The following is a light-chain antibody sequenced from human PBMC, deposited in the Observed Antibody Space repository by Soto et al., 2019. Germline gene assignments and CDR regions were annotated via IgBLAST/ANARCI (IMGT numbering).Light chain of an antibody. Sequence: QSALSQPASVSGSPGQSITILCTGTSSDLGSYDLVSWYQQHPGKAPKLIIYEGSKRPSGVSDRFSGSKSAYTASLTVFGLQSDDEADYYCSSYAGSSTWVFGGGTKVTVL. CDR2: EGS. V-gene: IGLV2-23*01. CDR3: SSYAGSSTWV. J-gene: IGLJ2*01. CDR1: SSDLGSYDL.